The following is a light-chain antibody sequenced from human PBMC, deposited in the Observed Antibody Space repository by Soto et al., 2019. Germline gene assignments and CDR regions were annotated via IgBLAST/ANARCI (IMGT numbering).Light chain of an antibody. CDR2: WAS. J-gene: IGKJ2*01. CDR3: HQSQNPPYT. V-gene: IGKV4-1*01. Sequence: DIVMTQSPDSLAVSLGERATINCKSSQNVLYTSNNKNQLAWYQQKPGQPPTLLIYWASTRESGVPDRFSGSGSGTTFTLTISSLQAEDVAVYYCHQSQNPPYTFGQGTKLEIK. CDR1: QNVLYTSNNKNQ.